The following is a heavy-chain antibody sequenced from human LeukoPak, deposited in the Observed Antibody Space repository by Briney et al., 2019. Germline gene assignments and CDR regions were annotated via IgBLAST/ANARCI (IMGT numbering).Heavy chain of an antibody. CDR1: GGTFSSYA. V-gene: IGHV1-69*01. CDR3: ARRTPYYVILTGPLGGVYYFDY. J-gene: IGHJ4*02. CDR2: IIPNFGTA. Sequence: ASVKVSCKATGGTFSSYAISWVRQAPGQGLEWMGGIIPNFGTANYAQKFQGRVTITPDESTSTAYMELSSLRSEDTAVYYCARRTPYYVILTGPLGGVYYFDYWGQGTLVTVSS. D-gene: IGHD3-9*01.